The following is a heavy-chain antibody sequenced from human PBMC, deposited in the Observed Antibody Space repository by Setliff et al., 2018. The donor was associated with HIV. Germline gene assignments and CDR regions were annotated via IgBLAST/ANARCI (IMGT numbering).Heavy chain of an antibody. D-gene: IGHD6-19*01. CDR1: GFTFDDYA. J-gene: IGHJ6*03. V-gene: IGHV3-9*01. CDR3: ARDSDVAVGHDYMDV. CDR2: ISWNSGTI. Sequence: PGESLKISCAASGFTFDDYAMHWVRQAPGKGLEWVSGISWNSGTIAYAGSVEGRFTVSRDNAKNSLFLLMSSLRTEDTALYYCARDSDVAVGHDYMDVWGKGTTVTVSS.